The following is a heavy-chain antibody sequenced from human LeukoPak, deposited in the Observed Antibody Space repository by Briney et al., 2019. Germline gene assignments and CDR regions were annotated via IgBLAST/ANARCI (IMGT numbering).Heavy chain of an antibody. CDR1: GFTFSSYS. Sequence: TGGSLRLSCAASGFTFSSYSMNWVRQAPGKGLEWVSSISSSSSYINYADSVKGRFTISRDNAKNSLYLQMNSLRDEDTAVYYCARVGVVPAEGSYYYYMDVWGKGTTVTVSS. CDR2: ISSSSSYI. CDR3: ARVGVVPAEGSYYYYMDV. D-gene: IGHD2-2*01. J-gene: IGHJ6*03. V-gene: IGHV3-21*01.